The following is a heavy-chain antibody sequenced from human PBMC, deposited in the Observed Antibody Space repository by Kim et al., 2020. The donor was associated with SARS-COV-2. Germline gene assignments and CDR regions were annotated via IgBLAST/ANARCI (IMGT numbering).Heavy chain of an antibody. Sequence: SETLSLTCTVSGGSISSYYWSWIRQPPGKGLEWIGYIYYSGSTNYNPSLKSRVTISVDTSKNQFSLKLSSVTAADTAVYYCARIHYDYVWGSYRQLDYFDYWGQGTLVTVSS. CDR2: IYYSGST. V-gene: IGHV4-59*13. J-gene: IGHJ4*02. CDR3: ARIHYDYVWGSYRQLDYFDY. CDR1: GGSISSYY. D-gene: IGHD3-16*02.